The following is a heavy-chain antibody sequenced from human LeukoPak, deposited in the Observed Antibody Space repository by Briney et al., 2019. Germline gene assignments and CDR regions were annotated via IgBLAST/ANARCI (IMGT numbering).Heavy chain of an antibody. D-gene: IGHD5-24*01. CDR1: GYTFSSYG. Sequence: GASVKVSCKASGYTFSSYGLSWVRQAPGQGLEWVGWISTYHGNTDYAQKLQGRVTMTTDTTTSTAYLDLRSLRSDDTAVYYCARQDGYNSRAFDLWGQGTMVTVSS. CDR2: ISTYHGNT. V-gene: IGHV1-18*01. J-gene: IGHJ3*01. CDR3: ARQDGYNSRAFDL.